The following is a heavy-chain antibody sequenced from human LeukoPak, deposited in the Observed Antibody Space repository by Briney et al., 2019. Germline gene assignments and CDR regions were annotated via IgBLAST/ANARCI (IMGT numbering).Heavy chain of an antibody. CDR2: IYHSGST. CDR3: ARTRPKYSSSWYADYFDY. D-gene: IGHD6-13*01. J-gene: IGHJ4*02. V-gene: IGHV4-4*02. Sequence: PSGTLSLTCAVSGGSISSSNWWSWVRQPPGKGLEWIGEIYHSGSTNYNPSLKSRVTISVDTSENQFSLKLSSVTVADTAVYFCARTRPKYSSSWYADYFDYWGQGTLVTVSS. CDR1: GGSISSSNW.